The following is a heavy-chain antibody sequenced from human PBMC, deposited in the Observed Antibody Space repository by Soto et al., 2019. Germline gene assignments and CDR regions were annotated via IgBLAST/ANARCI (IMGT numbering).Heavy chain of an antibody. Sequence: PGESLKISCEASGYNFNTYWIAWVRQMPGKGLEWMGMIYPGDSETKYSESFQGQVTMSVDNSLSIAYLQMNSLKTEDTAVYYCTRPPRGYEYYFDYWGQGTLVTVSS. CDR1: GYNFNTYW. CDR2: IYPGDSET. CDR3: TRPPRGYEYYFDY. V-gene: IGHV5-51*01. J-gene: IGHJ4*02. D-gene: IGHD5-12*01.